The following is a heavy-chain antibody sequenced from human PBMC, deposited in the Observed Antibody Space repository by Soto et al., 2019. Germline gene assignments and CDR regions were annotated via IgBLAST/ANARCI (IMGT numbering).Heavy chain of an antibody. Sequence: SETLSLTCTVSGGSISSGGYYWSWIRQHPGKGLEWIGYIYYSGSTYYNPSLKSRVTISVDTSKNQFSLKLSSVTAADTAVYYCARTTRRPRMVTYYYYMYVWAKGTTVTVSS. V-gene: IGHV4-31*03. CDR2: IYYSGST. J-gene: IGHJ6*03. CDR1: GGSISSGGYY. CDR3: ARTTRRPRMVTYYYYMYV. D-gene: IGHD2-21*02.